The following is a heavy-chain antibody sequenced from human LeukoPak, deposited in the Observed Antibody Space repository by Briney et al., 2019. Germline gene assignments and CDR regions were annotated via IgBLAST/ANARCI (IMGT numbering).Heavy chain of an antibody. D-gene: IGHD5-18*01. J-gene: IGHJ4*02. Sequence: GRSLRLSCAASGFTFSSYGMHWVRQAPGKGLEWVAVISYDGSNKYYADSVKGRFTISRDNAKNSLYLHMNSLRADDMALYYCAKVRSGYSYGLFDSWGQGTLVTVSS. CDR1: GFTFSSYG. CDR3: AKVRSGYSYGLFDS. V-gene: IGHV3-30*18. CDR2: ISYDGSNK.